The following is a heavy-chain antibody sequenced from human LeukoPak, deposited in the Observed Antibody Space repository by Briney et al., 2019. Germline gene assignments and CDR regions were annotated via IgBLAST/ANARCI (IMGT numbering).Heavy chain of an antibody. Sequence: GGSLRLSCAASGFTFSSYSMNWVRQAPWKGLEWVSSISSSSSYIYYADSVKGRFTISRDNAKNSLYLQMNSLRAEDTAVYYCARDRLVYVSRDFDYWGQGTLVTVSS. CDR1: GFTFSSYS. V-gene: IGHV3-21*01. CDR3: ARDRLVYVSRDFDY. J-gene: IGHJ4*02. D-gene: IGHD3-16*01. CDR2: ISSSSSYI.